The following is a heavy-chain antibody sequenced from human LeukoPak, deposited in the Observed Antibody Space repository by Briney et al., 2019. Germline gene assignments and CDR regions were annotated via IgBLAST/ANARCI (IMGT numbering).Heavy chain of an antibody. CDR2: MNPNSGNT. V-gene: IGHV1-8*01. CDR1: GYTFTSYD. J-gene: IGHJ5*02. CDR3: ARGGMEQQLVLRLTPDWFDP. D-gene: IGHD6-13*01. Sequence: ASVKVSCKASGYTFTSYDINWVRQATGQGLEWMGWMNPNSGNTGYAQKFQGRVTMTRNTSISTAYMELSSLRSEDTAVYYCARGGMEQQLVLRLTPDWFDPWGQETLVTVSS.